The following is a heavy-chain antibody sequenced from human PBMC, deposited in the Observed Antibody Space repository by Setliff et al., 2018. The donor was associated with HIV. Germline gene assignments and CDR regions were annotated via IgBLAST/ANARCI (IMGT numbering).Heavy chain of an antibody. CDR3: ARAASRYGSGSFYFDY. CDR2: ISGSSSYI. CDR1: GFTFSNYN. Sequence: PGGSLRLSCAASGFTFSNYNMNWVRQAPGKGLEWVSYISGSSSYIYYADSVKGRLTISRDNAKSSLYLQMNSRRAEDTAVYYCARAASRYGSGSFYFDYWGQGTLVTVSS. D-gene: IGHD3-10*01. J-gene: IGHJ4*02. V-gene: IGHV3-21*05.